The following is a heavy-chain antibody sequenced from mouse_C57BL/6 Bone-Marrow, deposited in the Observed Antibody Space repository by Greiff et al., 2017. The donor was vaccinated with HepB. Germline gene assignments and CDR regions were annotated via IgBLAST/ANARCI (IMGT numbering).Heavy chain of an antibody. Sequence: QVQLQQSGAELVRPGASVTLSCKASGYTFTDYEMHWVKQTPVHGLEWIGAIDPETGGTAYNQKFKGKAILTADKSSSTAYMELRSLTSEDSAVYYLTAQALYYAMDYWGQGTSVTAFS. CDR1: GYTFTDYE. CDR2: IDPETGGT. V-gene: IGHV1-15*01. CDR3: TAQALYYAMDY. D-gene: IGHD3-2*02. J-gene: IGHJ4*01.